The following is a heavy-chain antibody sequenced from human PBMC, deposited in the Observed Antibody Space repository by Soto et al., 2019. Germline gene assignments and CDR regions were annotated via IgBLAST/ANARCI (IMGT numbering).Heavy chain of an antibody. CDR3: ARFFGRGFDY. Sequence: EVQLVESGGGLVQPGGSLRLSCVASGFTFSTDTMNWVRQAPGKGLEWVAHISTSGATRYYADSVKGRFTISRDNAKTSLYLQMDSLRNEDTAVYYCARFFGRGFDYWGKVIRVTVAS. V-gene: IGHV3-48*02. D-gene: IGHD3-10*01. CDR1: GFTFSTDT. J-gene: IGHJ4*02. CDR2: ISTSGATR.